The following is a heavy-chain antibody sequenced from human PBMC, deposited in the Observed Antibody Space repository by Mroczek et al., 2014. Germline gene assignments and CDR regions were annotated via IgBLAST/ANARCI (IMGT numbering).Heavy chain of an antibody. J-gene: IGHJ3*02. V-gene: IGHV3-30*18. Sequence: VQLVESGGGVVQPGRSLRLSCAAXGFTFSSYGMHWVRQAPGKGLEWVAVISYDGSNKYYADSVKGRFTISRDNSKNTLYLQMNSLRAEDTAVYYCAKDRQRWLQLGAFDIWGQGTMVTVSS. CDR3: AKDRQRWLQLGAFDI. CDR1: GFTFSSYG. CDR2: ISYDGSNK. D-gene: IGHD5-24*01.